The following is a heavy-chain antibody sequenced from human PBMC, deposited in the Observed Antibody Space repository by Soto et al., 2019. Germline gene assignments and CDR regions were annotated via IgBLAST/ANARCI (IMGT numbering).Heavy chain of an antibody. CDR2: ISSSSSYI. Sequence: GGSLRLSCAASGFTFSSYSMNWVRQAPGKGLEWVSSISSSSSYIYYADSVKGRFTISRDNAKNSLYLQMNSLRAEDTAVYYCARDLINYGDYLHDGAFDIWGQGTMVTVSS. D-gene: IGHD4-17*01. J-gene: IGHJ3*02. V-gene: IGHV3-21*01. CDR3: ARDLINYGDYLHDGAFDI. CDR1: GFTFSSYS.